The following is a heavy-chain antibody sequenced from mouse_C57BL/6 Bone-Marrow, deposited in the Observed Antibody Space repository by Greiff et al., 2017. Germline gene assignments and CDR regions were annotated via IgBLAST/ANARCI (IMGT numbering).Heavy chain of an antibody. V-gene: IGHV1-81*01. D-gene: IGHD3-3*01. CDR1: GYTFTSYG. CDR3: ARQGRDPLRY. Sequence: QVQLKESGAELARPGASVKLSCKASGYTFTSYGISWVKQRTGQGLEWIGEIYPRSGNTYYNEKFKGKATLTADKSSSTAYMELRSLTSEDSAVYFCARQGRDPLRYWGQGTTLTVSS. CDR2: IYPRSGNT. J-gene: IGHJ2*01.